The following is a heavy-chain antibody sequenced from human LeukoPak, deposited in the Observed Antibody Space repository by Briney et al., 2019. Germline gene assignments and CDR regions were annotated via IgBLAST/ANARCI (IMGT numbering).Heavy chain of an antibody. V-gene: IGHV1-2*06. CDR2: INPNSGGT. CDR1: GYTFTGYY. CDR3: ARRALTTVTTNPFDY. Sequence: ASVKVSCKASGYTFTGYYMHWVRQAPGQGLEWMGRINPNSGGTNYAQKFQGRVTMTRDTSIRTAYMELSRLRSDDTAVYYCARRALTTVTTNPFDYWGQGTLVTVSS. D-gene: IGHD4-17*01. J-gene: IGHJ4*02.